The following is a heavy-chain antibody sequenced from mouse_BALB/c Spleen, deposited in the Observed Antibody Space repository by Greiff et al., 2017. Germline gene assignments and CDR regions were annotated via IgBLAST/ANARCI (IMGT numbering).Heavy chain of an antibody. V-gene: IGHV2-9*02. CDR3: ARGHYYGSSRYAMDY. CDR1: GFSLTSYG. J-gene: IGHJ4*01. D-gene: IGHD1-1*01. Sequence: VKLMESGPGLVAPSQSLSITCTVSGFSLTSYGVHWVRQPPGKGLEWLGVIWAGGSTNYNSALMSRLSISKDNSKSQVFLKMNSLQTDDTAMYYCARGHYYGSSRYAMDYWGQGTSVTVSS. CDR2: IWAGGST.